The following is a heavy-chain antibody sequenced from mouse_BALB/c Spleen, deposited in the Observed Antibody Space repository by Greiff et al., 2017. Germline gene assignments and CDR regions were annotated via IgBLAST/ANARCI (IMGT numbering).Heavy chain of an antibody. J-gene: IGHJ3*01. Sequence: EVKLMESGPGLVKPSQSLSLTCTVTGYSITSDYAWNWIRQFPGNKLEWMGYISYSGSTSYNPSLKSRISITRDTSKNQFFLQLNSVTTEDTATYYCARRGYDVWFAYWGQGTLVTVSA. CDR1: GYSITSDYA. CDR2: ISYSGST. CDR3: ARRGYDVWFAY. V-gene: IGHV3-2*02. D-gene: IGHD2-2*01.